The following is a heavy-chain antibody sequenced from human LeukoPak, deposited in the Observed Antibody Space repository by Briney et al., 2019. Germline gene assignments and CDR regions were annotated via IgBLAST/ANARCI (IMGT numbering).Heavy chain of an antibody. J-gene: IGHJ4*02. CDR3: AITAPNYGDYPN. CDR2: ISSSSSYI. Sequence: GGSLRLSCAASGFTFSSYSMNWVRQAPGKGLELVSSISSSSSYIYYADSVKGRFTISRDNAKNSLYLQMNSLRAEDTAVYYCAITAPNYGDYPNGGQGTLVTVSS. D-gene: IGHD4-17*01. V-gene: IGHV3-21*01. CDR1: GFTFSSYS.